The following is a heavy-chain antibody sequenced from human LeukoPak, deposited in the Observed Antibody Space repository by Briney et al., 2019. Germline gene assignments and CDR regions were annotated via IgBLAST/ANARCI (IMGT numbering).Heavy chain of an antibody. CDR1: GGSIRSGDYY. CDR2: YTASP. V-gene: IGHV4-30-4*01. D-gene: IGHD3-10*01. CDR3: ARSTNHDASGSYYFDS. Sequence: TLSLTCTVSGGSIRSGDYYWSWIRQPPGKGLEWIGYTASPYHNPSLKSRVTISIDTSKNQISLKLDSVTASDTAVYYCARSTNHDASGSYYFDSWGQGILVTVTS. J-gene: IGHJ4*02.